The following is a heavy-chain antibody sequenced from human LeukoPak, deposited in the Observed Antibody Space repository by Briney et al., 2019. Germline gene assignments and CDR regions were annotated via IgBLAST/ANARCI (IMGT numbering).Heavy chain of an antibody. CDR1: GFTFSSYA. CDR2: ISYDGSNK. J-gene: IGHJ6*02. D-gene: IGHD3-10*02. V-gene: IGHV3-30-3*01. Sequence: GGSLRLSCAASGFTFSSYAMHWVHQAPGKGLEWVAVISYDGSNKYYADSVKGRFTISRDNSKNTLYLQMNSLRAEDTAVYYCARDRVRPPTRAVMFYYYYGMDVWGQGTTVTVSS. CDR3: ARDRVRPPTRAVMFYYYYGMDV.